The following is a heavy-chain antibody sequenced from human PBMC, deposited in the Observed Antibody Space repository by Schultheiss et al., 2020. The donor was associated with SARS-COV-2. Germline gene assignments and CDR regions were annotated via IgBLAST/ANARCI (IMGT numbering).Heavy chain of an antibody. CDR3: ARVRSGTDAFDI. J-gene: IGHJ3*02. V-gene: IGHV4-4*02. Sequence: GSLRLSCAASGFTFSNAWMNWVRQAPGKGLEWIGEIYHSGSTNYNPSLKSRVTISVDTSKNQFSLKLSSVTAADTAVYYCARVRSGTDAFDIWGQGTMVTVSS. CDR1: GFTFSNAW. D-gene: IGHD3-10*01. CDR2: IYHSGST.